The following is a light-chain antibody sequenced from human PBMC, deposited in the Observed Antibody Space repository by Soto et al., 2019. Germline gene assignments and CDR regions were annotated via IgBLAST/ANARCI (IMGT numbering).Light chain of an antibody. V-gene: IGLV2-14*01. CDR2: EVS. J-gene: IGLJ1*01. CDR3: SSYTTSSTNYV. CDR1: TRDIGDYNY. Sequence: QLVLTQPASVSGSPGQSITISCTGSTRDIGDYNYVSWYQQYPGKAPKLMIYEVSNRPSGVSDRFSGSKSGNTASLTISGLQAEDEADYYCSSYTTSSTNYVFGAGTKLTVL.